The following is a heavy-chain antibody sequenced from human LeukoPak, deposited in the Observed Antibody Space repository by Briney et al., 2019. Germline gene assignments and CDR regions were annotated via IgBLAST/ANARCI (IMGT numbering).Heavy chain of an antibody. CDR2: IWYDGSNK. D-gene: IGHD1-14*01. CDR1: GFTFSSYG. J-gene: IGHJ4*02. CDR3: AKHPRVQYIGRPLDY. V-gene: IGHV3-33*06. Sequence: GGSLRLSCAASGFTFSSYGMHWVRQAPGKGLEWVAVIWYDGSNKYYADSVKGRFTISRDNSKNTLYLQMNSLRAEDTAVYYCAKHPRVQYIGRPLDYWGQGTLVTVSS.